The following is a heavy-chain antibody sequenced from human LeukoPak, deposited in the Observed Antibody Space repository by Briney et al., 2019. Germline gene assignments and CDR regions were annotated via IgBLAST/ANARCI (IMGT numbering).Heavy chain of an antibody. Sequence: GGSLRLSCAASGFTFSSYWMNRVRQAPGKGLEWAANMNHDGSEKYYIDSVKGRFTISRDNAKNSLYLQMNSLRVEDTAVYYCTRDLMDYDVSTGLHHYYMDVWGQGTTVTVSS. CDR1: GFTFSSYW. CDR3: TRDLMDYDVSTGLHHYYMDV. J-gene: IGHJ6*02. CDR2: MNHDGSEK. V-gene: IGHV3-7*01. D-gene: IGHD3-9*01.